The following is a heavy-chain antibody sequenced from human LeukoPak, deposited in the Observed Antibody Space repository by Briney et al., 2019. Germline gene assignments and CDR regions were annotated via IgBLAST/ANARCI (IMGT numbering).Heavy chain of an antibody. J-gene: IGHJ4*02. CDR1: GGSISSYY. Sequence: SETLSLTCTVSGGSISSYYWSWIRQPPGKGLEWIGYIYYSGSTNYNPSLKSRVTISVDTSKNQFSLKLSSVTAADTAVYYCARGARGGYGSGSYSGYWGQGTLVTVSS. V-gene: IGHV4-59*12. D-gene: IGHD3-10*01. CDR2: IYYSGST. CDR3: ARGARGGYGSGSYSGY.